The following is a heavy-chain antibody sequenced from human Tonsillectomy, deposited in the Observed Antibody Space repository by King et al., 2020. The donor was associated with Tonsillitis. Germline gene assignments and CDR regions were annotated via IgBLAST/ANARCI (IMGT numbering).Heavy chain of an antibody. CDR3: ARAGAETFPYRAFDI. CDR2: INTHTGNP. Sequence: QLVQSGSDLRRPGASVRLSCKASGYTFTNYALHWVRQAPGHGLEWMGWINTHTGNPTYAQGFTGRFVFSLDTSVYTAYLHISSLKTEASVVYYCARAGAETFPYRAFDIWGQGTKVTVSS. J-gene: IGHJ3*02. D-gene: IGHD3-10*01. V-gene: IGHV7-4-1*02. CDR1: GYTFTNYA.